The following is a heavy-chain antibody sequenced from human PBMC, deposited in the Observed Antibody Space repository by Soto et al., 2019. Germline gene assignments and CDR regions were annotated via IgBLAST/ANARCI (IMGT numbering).Heavy chain of an antibody. V-gene: IGHV3-11*01. D-gene: IGHD3-22*01. J-gene: IGHJ5*02. CDR1: GFTFSDYY. CDR3: ARSTLRYYSDTSGYHVDL. Sequence: QVQLVESGGGLVKPGGSLRLSCAASGFTFSDYYMRWIRQAPGKGLEWVSYIDSRGGTIPYADSVKGRFTISRDNAKNSLYRQINSLSAEDTAVYYCARSTLRYYSDTSGYHVDLWGQGTLVTVSS. CDR2: IDSRGGTI.